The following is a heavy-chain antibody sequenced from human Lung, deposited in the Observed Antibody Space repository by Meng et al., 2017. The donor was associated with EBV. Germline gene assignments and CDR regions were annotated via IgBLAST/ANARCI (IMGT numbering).Heavy chain of an antibody. CDR2: INAGSGYM. J-gene: IGHJ4*02. CDR1: GFSLRTYS. D-gene: IGHD5-12*01. Sequence: VQVAESGGGLVKPGGSLRLSCAASGFSLRTYSMNWVRQAPGKGLEWVSSINAGSGYMYYADSVKGRFTMSRDNAKNSLYLQMNSLRAEDTAVYYCARDSLATGLAFDYWGQGTLVTVSS. V-gene: IGHV3-21*02. CDR3: ARDSLATGLAFDY.